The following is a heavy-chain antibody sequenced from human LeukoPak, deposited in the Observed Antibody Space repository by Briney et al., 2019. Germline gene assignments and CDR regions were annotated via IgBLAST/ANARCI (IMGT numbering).Heavy chain of an antibody. CDR3: AREQDVNGYEGDASDI. Sequence: GGSLRLSCAASGFTFSDYYMSWIRQAPGKGLEWVSYISSGGSTIYYADSVKGRFTISRDNAKTSLYLKMTSLRPEDTAVYYCAREQDVNGYEGDASDIWGQGTMVTVSS. D-gene: IGHD5-12*01. V-gene: IGHV3-11*01. CDR2: ISSGGSTI. J-gene: IGHJ3*02. CDR1: GFTFSDYY.